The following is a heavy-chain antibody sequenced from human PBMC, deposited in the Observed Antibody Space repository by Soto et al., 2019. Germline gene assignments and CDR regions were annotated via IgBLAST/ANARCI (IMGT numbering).Heavy chain of an antibody. CDR2: IIPIFGTA. D-gene: IGHD1-20*01. CDR3: ARDSITGTRGRDYYGMDV. V-gene: IGHV1-69*13. J-gene: IGHJ6*02. CDR1: GGTFSSYA. Sequence: GASVKVSCKASGGTFSSYAISWVRQAPGQGLEWMGGIIPIFGTANYAQKFQGRVTITADESTSTAYMELSSLRSEDTAVYYCARDSITGTRGRDYYGMDVWGQGTTVTVSS.